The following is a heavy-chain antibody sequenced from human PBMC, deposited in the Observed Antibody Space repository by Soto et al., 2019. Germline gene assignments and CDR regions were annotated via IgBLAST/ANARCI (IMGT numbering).Heavy chain of an antibody. CDR1: GGTFSSYA. CDR2: IIPIFGTA. V-gene: IGHV1-69*01. Sequence: QVQLVQSGAEVKKPGSSVKVSCKASGGTFSSYAISWVRQAPGQGLEWMGGIIPIFGTANYAQKFQGRVTITADESTSTAYMELSSLRSEDTAVYYCARSRPVLTGPHVDYYYGMDVWGQGTTVTVSS. D-gene: IGHD3-9*01. J-gene: IGHJ6*02. CDR3: ARSRPVLTGPHVDYYYGMDV.